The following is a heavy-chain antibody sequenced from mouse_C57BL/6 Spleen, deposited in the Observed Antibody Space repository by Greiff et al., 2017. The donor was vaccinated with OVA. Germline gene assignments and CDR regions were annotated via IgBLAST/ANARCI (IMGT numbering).Heavy chain of an antibody. CDR2: IYPGSGST. CDR1: GYTFTSYW. D-gene: IGHD2-4*01. J-gene: IGHJ4*01. V-gene: IGHV1-55*01. Sequence: QVQLQQPGAELVKPGASVKMSCKASGYTFTSYWMTWVKQRPGQGLEWIGDIYPGSGSTNYNEKFKSKATLTVDTSSSTAYMQLSSLTSEDSAVYYCARTLIYYFAMDYWGQGTSVTVSS. CDR3: ARTLIYYFAMDY.